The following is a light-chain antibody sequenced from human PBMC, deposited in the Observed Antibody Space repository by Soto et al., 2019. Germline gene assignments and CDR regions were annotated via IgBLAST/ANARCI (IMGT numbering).Light chain of an antibody. CDR3: QSYDSSLSGWV. CDR1: SSNIGAGYD. V-gene: IGLV1-40*01. CDR2: GNS. Sequence: QSVLTQPPSGSGAPGQRVTISCTGRSSNIGAGYDVHWYQQLPGTAPKLLIYGNSNRPSGVPDRFSGSKSGTSASLAITGLQAEDEADYYCQSYDSSLSGWVFGGGTKLTVI. J-gene: IGLJ3*02.